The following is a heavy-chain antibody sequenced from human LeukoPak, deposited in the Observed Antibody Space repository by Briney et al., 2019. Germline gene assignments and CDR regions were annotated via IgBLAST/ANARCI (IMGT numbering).Heavy chain of an antibody. CDR2: IYYSGST. CDR3: AREKAVAGTNGHYYYGMDV. D-gene: IGHD6-19*01. Sequence: PSETLSLTCTVSGGSISSYYWSWIRQPPGKGLEWIGYIYYSGSTNYNPSLKSRVTISVDTSKNQFSLKLSSVTAADTAVYYCAREKAVAGTNGHYYYGMDVWGQGTTVTVSS. CDR1: GGSISSYY. V-gene: IGHV4-59*01. J-gene: IGHJ6*02.